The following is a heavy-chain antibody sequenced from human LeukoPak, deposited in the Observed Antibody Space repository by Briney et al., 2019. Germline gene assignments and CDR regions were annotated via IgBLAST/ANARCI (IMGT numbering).Heavy chain of an antibody. Sequence: GGSLRLSCAASGFTFSSYAMSWVRQAPGKGLEWVSAISGSGGSTYYADPVKGRFTISRDNSKNTLYLQMNSLRAEDTAVYYCAKDGFWSGYYNRAFDYWGQGTLVTVSS. J-gene: IGHJ4*02. V-gene: IGHV3-23*01. D-gene: IGHD3-3*01. CDR2: ISGSGGST. CDR1: GFTFSSYA. CDR3: AKDGFWSGYYNRAFDY.